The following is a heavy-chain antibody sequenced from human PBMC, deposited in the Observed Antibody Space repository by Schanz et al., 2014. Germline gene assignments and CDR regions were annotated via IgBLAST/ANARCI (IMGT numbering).Heavy chain of an antibody. CDR2: ISYDGSNK. D-gene: IGHD2-21*01. CDR1: GFTFSSYA. CDR3: ARHCGGDCYPY. V-gene: IGHV3-30*04. J-gene: IGHJ4*02. Sequence: QVQLVESGGGVVQPGRSLRLSCAGSGFTFSSYAMHWVRQAPGKGLEWVAVISYDGSNKYYADSVKGRFTISRDNSKNTLYLQMNSLRAEDTAVYYCARHCGGDCYPYWGQGTLVTVSS.